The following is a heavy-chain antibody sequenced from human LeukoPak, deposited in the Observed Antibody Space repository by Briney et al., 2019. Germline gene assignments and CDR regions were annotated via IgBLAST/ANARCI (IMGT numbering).Heavy chain of an antibody. Sequence: SQTLSLTCAVSGGSSRSGYYFWSWIRQPPGKGLEWIGHIHYSGNTYYNPSLKSRVSISVDTSKNQFSLKLSSVTAADTAVYYCARENNDYGGKKAFDYWGQGTLVTGPS. V-gene: IGHV4-30-4*01. CDR2: IHYSGNT. D-gene: IGHD4-23*01. CDR1: GGSSRSGYYF. CDR3: ARENNDYGGKKAFDY. J-gene: IGHJ4*02.